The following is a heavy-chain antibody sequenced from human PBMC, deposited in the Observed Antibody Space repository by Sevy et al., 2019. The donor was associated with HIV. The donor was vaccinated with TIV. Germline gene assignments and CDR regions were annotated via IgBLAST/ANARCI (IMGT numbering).Heavy chain of an antibody. V-gene: IGHV3-74*01. CDR1: GFTFSNYW. Sequence: GGSLRLSCAGSGFTFSNYWMHWVRQAPGKGLVWVSRINSDGSSTSYADSVTGRFTISRDNAKNTLYLQMNSLRAEDTAVYYCSRGPYYRVTNTYFFMHYWGQGTLVTVSS. CDR2: INSDGSST. J-gene: IGHJ4*02. D-gene: IGHD2-8*01. CDR3: SRGPYYRVTNTYFFMHY.